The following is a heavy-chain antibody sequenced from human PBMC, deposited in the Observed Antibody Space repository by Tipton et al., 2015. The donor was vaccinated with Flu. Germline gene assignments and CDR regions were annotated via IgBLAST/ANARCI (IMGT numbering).Heavy chain of an antibody. V-gene: IGHV4-31*03. Sequence: TLSLTCTVSGVSISGGGSYWTWIRQHPGKGLEWIGYIYYSGSTYYNPSLKSRVTISLDTSKNQFSLNLSSVTAADTAAYYCAREPTRALYSSSLYYNGMDVWGQGTTVTVSS. J-gene: IGHJ6*02. CDR3: AREPTRALYSSSLYYNGMDV. D-gene: IGHD6-6*01. CDR1: GVSISGGGSY. CDR2: IYYSGST.